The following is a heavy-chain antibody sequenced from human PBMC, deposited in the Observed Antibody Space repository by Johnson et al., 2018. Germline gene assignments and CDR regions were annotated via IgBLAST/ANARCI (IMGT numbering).Heavy chain of an antibody. CDR2: ISSDEKSK. V-gene: IGHV3-30*04. CDR3: VPEGPRHCFDY. J-gene: IGHJ4*02. Sequence: VQLVETGGGVVQPGRSLRLSCAASGFTFSTYAMHWVRQVTGRGLEWVAVISSDEKSKYYADSVKGRFTISRDNSRNTLYLQMTSLRPDDTAVYYCVPEGPRHCFDYWGQGTLVTVSS. CDR1: GFTFSTYA.